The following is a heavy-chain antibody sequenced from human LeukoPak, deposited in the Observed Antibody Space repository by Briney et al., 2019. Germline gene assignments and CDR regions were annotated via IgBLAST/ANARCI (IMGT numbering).Heavy chain of an antibody. J-gene: IGHJ2*01. CDR3: ARAVSNYYFWYFDL. Sequence: GGSLRLSCVGSGFTFSGFSMSWVRLAPGKGLELVSYISSTTDPTYYADSVKGRFTVSRDDAKSSLYLQMNSLRAEDTAVYYCARAVSNYYFWYFDLWGRGTLVTVSS. CDR2: ISSTTDPT. D-gene: IGHD4-11*01. V-gene: IGHV3-48*01. CDR1: GFTFSGFS.